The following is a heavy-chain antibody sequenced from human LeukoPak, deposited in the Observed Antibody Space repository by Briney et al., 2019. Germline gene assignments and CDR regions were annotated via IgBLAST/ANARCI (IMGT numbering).Heavy chain of an antibody. V-gene: IGHV3-30*02. Sequence: GGSLRLSCAASGFTFSSYGMHWVRQAPGKGLEWVAFIRYDGSNKYYADSVKGRFTISRDNSNNMINLQINSLTVDDTAIYYCAGSIAMVITFFDSWGPGTLVTVSS. CDR3: AGSIAMVITFFDS. CDR2: IRYDGSNK. D-gene: IGHD3-22*01. J-gene: IGHJ4*02. CDR1: GFTFSSYG.